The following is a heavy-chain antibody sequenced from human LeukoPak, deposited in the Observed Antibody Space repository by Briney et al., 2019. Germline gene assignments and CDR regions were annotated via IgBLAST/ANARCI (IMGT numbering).Heavy chain of an antibody. J-gene: IGHJ4*02. Sequence: ASVKVSCKVSGYTLTELSMHWVRRAPGKGLEWMGGIIPIFGTANYAQKFQGRVTITADESTSTAYMELSSLRSEDTAVYYCARGRVVVPAAIPEFDYWGQGTLVTVSS. CDR3: ARGRVVVPAAIPEFDY. V-gene: IGHV1-69*13. CDR1: GYTLTELS. D-gene: IGHD2-2*02. CDR2: IIPIFGTA.